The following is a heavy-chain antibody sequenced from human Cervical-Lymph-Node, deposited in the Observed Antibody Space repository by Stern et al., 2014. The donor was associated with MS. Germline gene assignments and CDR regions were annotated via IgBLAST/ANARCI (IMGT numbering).Heavy chain of an antibody. CDR2: IRSNGFDGTS. V-gene: IGHV3-49*03. CDR1: GFTFGDYV. Sequence: EVQLVESGGGLVQPGGSLRLSCTASGFTFGDYVISWFRQAPGKGPEWVGFIRSNGFDGTSEYAASVKGRFFISRDDSRSIAHLQMNSLNTEDTAVYYCTRDPVPSHSGSWMYYISLWGQGTLVTVSP. J-gene: IGHJ4*02. CDR3: TRDPVPSHSGSWMYYISL. D-gene: IGHD3-10*01.